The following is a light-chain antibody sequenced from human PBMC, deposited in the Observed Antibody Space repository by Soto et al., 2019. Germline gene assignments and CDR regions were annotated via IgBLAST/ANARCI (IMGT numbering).Light chain of an antibody. CDR1: QRVSIY. CDR2: ASS. CDR3: QQSYSTPT. J-gene: IGKJ2*01. V-gene: IGKV1-39*01. Sequence: DIQMTQSPSSRSASVGDRVTITCRTSQRVSIYVNWYQQKPGKAPILLIYASSSLQSGVPTRFSCSGSGTDFTLTISILESEDFATYDCQQSYSTPTVGQGTKVETK.